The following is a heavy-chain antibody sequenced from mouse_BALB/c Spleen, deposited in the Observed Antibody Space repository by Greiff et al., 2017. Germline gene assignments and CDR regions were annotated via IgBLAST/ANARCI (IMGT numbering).Heavy chain of an antibody. D-gene: IGHD1-2*01. J-gene: IGHJ2*01. CDR2: ISSGGGST. Sequence: EVQVVESGGGLVKPGGSLKLSCAASGFAFSSYDMSWVRQTPEKRLEWVAYISSGGGSTYYPDTVKGRFTISRDNAKNTLYLQMSSLKSEDTAMYYCARRGYGYENYFDYWGQGTTLTVSS. CDR1: GFAFSSYD. CDR3: ARRGYGYENYFDY. V-gene: IGHV5-12-1*01.